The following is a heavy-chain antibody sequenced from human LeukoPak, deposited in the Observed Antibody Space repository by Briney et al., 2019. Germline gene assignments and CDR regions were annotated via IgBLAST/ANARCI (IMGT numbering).Heavy chain of an antibody. CDR1: GGSISSGGYY. CDR3: ASGSIVAGDY. J-gene: IGHJ4*02. V-gene: IGHV4-31*03. Sequence: SETLSLTCTVSGGSISSGGYYWSWIRQHPGKGLEWTGYIYYSGSTYYNPSLKSRVTISVDTSKNQFSLKLSSVTAADTAVYYCASGSIVAGDYWGQGTLVTVSS. D-gene: IGHD5-12*01. CDR2: IYYSGST.